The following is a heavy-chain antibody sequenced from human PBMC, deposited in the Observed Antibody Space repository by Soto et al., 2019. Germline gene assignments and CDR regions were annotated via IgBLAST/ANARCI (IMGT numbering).Heavy chain of an antibody. V-gene: IGHV3-23*01. J-gene: IGHJ4*02. Sequence: GGSLRLSCAASGFTFIDYAISWVRQAPGKGLEWVSVISASGGSTYYADSVKGRFTISRDNAKNSLYLQMNSLRAEDTAVYYCAVDGYNSAFDYWGQGTLVTVSS. D-gene: IGHD5-12*01. CDR1: GFTFIDYA. CDR3: AVDGYNSAFDY. CDR2: ISASGGST.